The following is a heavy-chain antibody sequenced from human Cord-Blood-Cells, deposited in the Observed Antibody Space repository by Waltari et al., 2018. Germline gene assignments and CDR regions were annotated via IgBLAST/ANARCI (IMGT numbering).Heavy chain of an antibody. V-gene: IGHV6-1*01. Sequence: QVQLQQSGPGLVKSSQTLTLTCSISGDSVPTHSAAWNWIRQSPSRGLEWLGRTYYRSKWYNDYAVSVKSRITINPDTSKNQFSLQLNSVTPEDTAVYYCARGSSSFDYWGQGTLVTVSS. CDR1: GDSVPTHSAA. J-gene: IGHJ4*02. CDR2: TYYRSKWYN. D-gene: IGHD6-6*01. CDR3: ARGSSSFDY.